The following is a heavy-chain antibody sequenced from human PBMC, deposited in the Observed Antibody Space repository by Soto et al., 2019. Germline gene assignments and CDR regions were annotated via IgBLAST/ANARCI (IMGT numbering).Heavy chain of an antibody. V-gene: IGHV1-18*01. CDR3: ARDGSYRYSD. D-gene: IGHD3-16*02. CDR1: GYSFSRFG. CDR2: ISAHNGMT. Sequence: HVQRVRSGAEVKKPRASVKVSCKASGYSFSRFGIAWVRQASGQGLEWMGWISAHNGMTHYAQQFHGRVTMTTDTSTGTAYLELRSLKSDDTAVYFCARDGSYRYSDWGQGTLVIVSS. J-gene: IGHJ4*02.